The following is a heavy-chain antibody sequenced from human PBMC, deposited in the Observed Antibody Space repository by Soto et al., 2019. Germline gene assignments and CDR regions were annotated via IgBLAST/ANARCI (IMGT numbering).Heavy chain of an antibody. CDR1: GGSISSSSYY. D-gene: IGHD2-2*01. V-gene: IGHV4-39*01. Sequence: PPETLSLTCTGSGGSISSSSYYGGWIRQAPGKGLEWIGSIYYRGSTYYNPSLKSRVTISVETSKNQFSLKLSYVTAADTAVYYCARQDEEGYCISTSCYSNYYYYAMDVWGQGRTVT. CDR3: ARQDEEGYCISTSCYSNYYYYAMDV. J-gene: IGHJ6*02. CDR2: IYYRGST.